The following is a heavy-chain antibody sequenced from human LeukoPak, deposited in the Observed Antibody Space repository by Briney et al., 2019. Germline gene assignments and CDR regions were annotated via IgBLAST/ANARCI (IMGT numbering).Heavy chain of an antibody. CDR3: ATGIAAAFEGFDP. Sequence: GASVKVSCKASGYTFTGYYMHWVRQAPGKGLEWMGGFDPEERETIYAQKFQGRLSMTEDTSTDTAYMELSSLRFEDTAVYYCATGIAAAFEGFDPWGQGTRLTVSS. D-gene: IGHD6-13*01. V-gene: IGHV1-24*01. CDR2: FDPEERET. CDR1: GYTFTGYY. J-gene: IGHJ5*02.